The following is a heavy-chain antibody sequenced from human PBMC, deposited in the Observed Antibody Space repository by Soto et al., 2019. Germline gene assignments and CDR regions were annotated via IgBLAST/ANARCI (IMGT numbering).Heavy chain of an antibody. CDR2: IYWDDDK. V-gene: IGHV2-5*02. CDR1: GFSLSTSGVG. D-gene: IGHD6-13*01. CDR3: ANLYSSSWVFDY. Sequence: SGPTLVNPTHTFTLTCTFSGFSLSTSGVGVGWIRQPPGKALEWLALIYWDDDKRYSPSLKSRLTITKDTSKNQVVLTMTNMDAVDTATYYCANLYSSSWVFDYWGQGTLVTVSS. J-gene: IGHJ4*02.